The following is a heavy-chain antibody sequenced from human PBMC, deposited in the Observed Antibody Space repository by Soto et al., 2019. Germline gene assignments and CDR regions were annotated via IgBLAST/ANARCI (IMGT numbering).Heavy chain of an antibody. CDR1: GGSISSYY. V-gene: IGHV4-59*01. CDR3: ARGRRGYSYGFDY. Sequence: SETLSLTCTVSGGSISSYYCSWIRQPPGKGLEWIGYIYYSGSTNYNPSLKSRVTISVDTSKNQFSLKLSSVTAADTAVYYCARGRRGYSYGFDYWGQGTLVTVSS. CDR2: IYYSGST. D-gene: IGHD5-18*01. J-gene: IGHJ4*02.